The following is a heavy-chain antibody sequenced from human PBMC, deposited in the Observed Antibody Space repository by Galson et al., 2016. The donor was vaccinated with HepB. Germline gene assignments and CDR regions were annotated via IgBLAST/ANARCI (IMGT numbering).Heavy chain of an antibody. CDR3: ARGDPDLWFGTLDY. CDR2: INAGNGNT. V-gene: IGHV1-3*01. D-gene: IGHD3-10*01. Sequence: SVKVSCKASGYTFTGYAMHWVRQAPGQRLEWMGWINAGNGNTKYSQKFQGRVTITRDTSASTAYMELSSLRSEDTAVYYCARGDPDLWFGTLDYWGQGTLVTVSS. CDR1: GYTFTGYA. J-gene: IGHJ4*02.